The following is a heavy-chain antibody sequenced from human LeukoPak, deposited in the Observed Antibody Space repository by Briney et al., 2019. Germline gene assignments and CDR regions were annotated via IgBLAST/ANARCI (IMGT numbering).Heavy chain of an antibody. CDR2: ISYDGSNK. Sequence: GGSLRLSCAASGFTFSSFGMHWVRQAPGKGLEWVAVISYDGSNKYSADSVKGRLTISRDNSKNTLYLQMNSLRAEDTAVYYCATDHGFHYGAYFDYWGQGTLVTVSS. CDR3: ATDHGFHYGAYFDY. J-gene: IGHJ4*02. CDR1: GFTFSSFG. D-gene: IGHD4-17*01. V-gene: IGHV3-30*03.